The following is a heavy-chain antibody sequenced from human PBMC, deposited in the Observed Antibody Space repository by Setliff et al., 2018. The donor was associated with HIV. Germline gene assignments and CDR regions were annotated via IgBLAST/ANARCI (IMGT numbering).Heavy chain of an antibody. CDR3: ARTPPGEAAADARLANYFDY. CDR1: GGTFSSYA. CDR2: IIPILGIA. V-gene: IGHV1-69*10. J-gene: IGHJ4*02. Sequence: SVKVSCKASGGTFSSYAISWVRQAPGQGLEWMGGIIPILGIANYAQKFQGRVTITADKSTRTAYMELSSLRSEDTAVYYCARTPPGEAAADARLANYFDYWGQGTLVTVSS. D-gene: IGHD6-13*01.